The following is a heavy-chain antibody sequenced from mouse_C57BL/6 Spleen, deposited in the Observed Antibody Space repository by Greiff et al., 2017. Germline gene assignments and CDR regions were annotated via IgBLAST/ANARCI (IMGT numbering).Heavy chain of an antibody. CDR3: TREACNYGGVYDMYY. D-gene: IGHD2-1*01. V-gene: IGHV5-9-1*02. CDR2: ISSGGDYI. CDR1: GFTFSSYA. Sequence: EVQVVESGEGLVKPGGSLKLSCAASGFTFSSYAMSWVRQTPEKRLEWVAYISSGGDYIYYADTVKGRYTISRDNARNTLYLQLSSLKSEDTAMYYCTREACNYGGVYDMYYWGQGTSVTVSS. J-gene: IGHJ4*01.